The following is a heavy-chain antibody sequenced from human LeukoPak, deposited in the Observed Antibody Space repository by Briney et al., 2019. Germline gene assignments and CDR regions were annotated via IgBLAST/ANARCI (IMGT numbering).Heavy chain of an antibody. J-gene: IGHJ4*02. Sequence: PGGSLRLSCAASGFTFSSYAMHWARQAPGKGLEWVAVISYDGSNKYYADSVKGRFTISRDNSKNTLYLQMNSLRAEDTAVYYCARVKVYSPGPYWGQGTLVTVSS. CDR1: GFTFSSYA. V-gene: IGHV3-30*04. CDR3: ARVKVYSPGPY. CDR2: ISYDGSNK. D-gene: IGHD2-8*01.